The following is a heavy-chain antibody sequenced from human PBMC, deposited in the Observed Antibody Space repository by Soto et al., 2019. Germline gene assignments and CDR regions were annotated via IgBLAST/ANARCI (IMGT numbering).Heavy chain of an antibody. D-gene: IGHD3-22*01. CDR1: GGSISSGGYY. V-gene: IGHV4-31*03. J-gene: IGHJ6*02. CDR3: AGSHYYDSSGYYSHYYYYGMDV. CDR2: IYYSGST. Sequence: QVQLQESGPGLVKPSQTLSLTCTVSGGSISSGGYYWSWIRQHPGKGLEWIGYIYYSGSTYYNPSLKSRVTISVDTSKNQVSLKLSSVTAADTAVYYCAGSHYYDSSGYYSHYYYYGMDVWGQGTTVTVSS.